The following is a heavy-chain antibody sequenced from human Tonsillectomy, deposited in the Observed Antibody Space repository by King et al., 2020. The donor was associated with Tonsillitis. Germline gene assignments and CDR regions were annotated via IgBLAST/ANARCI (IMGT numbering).Heavy chain of an antibody. D-gene: IGHD1-26*01. CDR3: ARVFLGSNDY. CDR2: NRNKANHYIS. CDR1: GFTFSDHY. Sequence: VQLVESGGGLVQPGGSLRLSCAASGFTFSDHYMDWVRQAPGKGLEWVGRNRNKANHYISEYAASVKGRFSISRDDSKNSLFLYMDSLKTEDTAVYYCARVFLGSNDYWGQGTLVTVAA. V-gene: IGHV3-72*01. J-gene: IGHJ4*02.